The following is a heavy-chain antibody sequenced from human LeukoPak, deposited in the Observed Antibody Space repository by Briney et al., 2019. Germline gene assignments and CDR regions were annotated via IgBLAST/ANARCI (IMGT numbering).Heavy chain of an antibody. CDR1: GFTFSSYE. D-gene: IGHD3-22*01. V-gene: IGHV3-48*03. CDR2: ISSSGSTI. Sequence: PGGSLRLSCAASGFTFSSYEMNWVRQAPGKGLEWVSYISSSGSTIYYADSVKGRFTISRDNAKNSLYLQMNSLRAEDTAVYYCARERYYDSSGYYYLDYWGQGTLVTVSS. CDR3: ARERYYDSSGYYYLDY. J-gene: IGHJ4*02.